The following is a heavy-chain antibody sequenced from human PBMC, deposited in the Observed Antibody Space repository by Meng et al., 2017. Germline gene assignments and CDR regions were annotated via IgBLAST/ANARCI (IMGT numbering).Heavy chain of an antibody. Sequence: GGSLRLSCAASGFTFSSYWMSWVRQAPGKGLEWVANIKEDGSEKYHVDSVKGRFTISRDNAQNSVYLQMNSLRAEDTAVYYCAKKGGVVVPAAMDDYWGQGTLVTVSS. CDR1: GFTFSSYW. J-gene: IGHJ4*02. D-gene: IGHD2-2*01. CDR2: IKEDGSEK. V-gene: IGHV3-7*03. CDR3: AKKGGVVVPAAMDDY.